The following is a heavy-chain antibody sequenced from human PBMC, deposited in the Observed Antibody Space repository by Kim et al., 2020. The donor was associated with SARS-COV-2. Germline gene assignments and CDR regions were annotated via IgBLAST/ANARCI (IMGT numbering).Heavy chain of an antibody. CDR1: GFAFYTYS. CDR2: ISGSSSTK. CDR3: ARYETTEADDY. J-gene: IGHJ4*02. Sequence: GGSLRLSCAASGFAFYTYSMNWVRQAPGKGLEWVSYISGSSSTKYYADSVKGRFTISRDNAKNSLYLQMNSLRAEDTGVYYCARYETTEADDYWGQGTLVTVSS. V-gene: IGHV3-48*04. D-gene: IGHD4-17*01.